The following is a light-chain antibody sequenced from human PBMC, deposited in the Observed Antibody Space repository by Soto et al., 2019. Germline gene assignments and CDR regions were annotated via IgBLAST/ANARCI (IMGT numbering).Light chain of an antibody. V-gene: IGLV2-8*01. Sequence: QSALTQPASLSGSPGQSITISCTGTSSDIGAYDYVSWFQQHPGKAPKLMIYEVSKRPSGVPDRFSGSKSGNTASLTVSGLQAEDEADYYCSSYAGSNNFGVFGTGTKVTVL. CDR2: EVS. CDR1: SSDIGAYDY. J-gene: IGLJ1*01. CDR3: SSYAGSNNFGV.